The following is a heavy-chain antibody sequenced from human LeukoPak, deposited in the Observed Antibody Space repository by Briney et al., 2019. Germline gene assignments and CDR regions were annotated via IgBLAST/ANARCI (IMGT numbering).Heavy chain of an antibody. CDR2: IYYSGST. Sequence: PSETLSLTCTVSGGSISSYYWSWIRQPPGKGLEWIGYIYYSGSTNYNPSLKSRVTISVDTSKNQFSLKLSSVTAADTAVYYCARHRPKPCEGYCSGQAFDIWGQGTMVTVSS. J-gene: IGHJ3*02. D-gene: IGHD2-15*01. CDR1: GGSISSYY. CDR3: ARHRPKPCEGYCSGQAFDI. V-gene: IGHV4-59*08.